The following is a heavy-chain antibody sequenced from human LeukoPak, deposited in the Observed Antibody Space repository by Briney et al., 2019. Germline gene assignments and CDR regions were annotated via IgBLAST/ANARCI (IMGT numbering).Heavy chain of an antibody. CDR1: GFTVSSSY. V-gene: IGHV3-7*01. CDR3: ARAGQEWFGELGFDQ. CDR2: IKQDGSEK. Sequence: GGSLRLSCAASGFTVSSSYMSWVRQAPGKGLEWVANIKQDGSEKNYVESVKGRFTISRDNAKNSLYLQTNSLRAEDTAVYYCARAGQEWFGELGFDQWGQGTLVIVSS. D-gene: IGHD3-10*01. J-gene: IGHJ4*02.